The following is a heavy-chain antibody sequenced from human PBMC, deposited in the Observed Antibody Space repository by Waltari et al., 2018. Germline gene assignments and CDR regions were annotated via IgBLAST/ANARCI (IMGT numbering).Heavy chain of an antibody. CDR1: GFTFSNFR. D-gene: IGHD2-15*01. V-gene: IGHV3-7*01. J-gene: IGHJ4*02. CDR3: ARDVL. Sequence: EVQLVDSGGDSVQPGWSLRLSCAAPGFTFSNFRMSWVRQAPGKGLQWVASIKPDGSGKYYVESVKGRFTISRDNAKNSLNLQMDSLRVEDTAVYFCARDVLWGQGTRVTVSP. CDR2: IKPDGSGK.